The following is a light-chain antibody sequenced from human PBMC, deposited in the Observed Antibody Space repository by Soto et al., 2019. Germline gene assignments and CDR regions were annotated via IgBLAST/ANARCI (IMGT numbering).Light chain of an antibody. CDR2: GAS. CDR1: QSVGSSY. J-gene: IGKJ1*01. Sequence: DIVLTQSPGTLSLSSGERATLSCRASQSVGSSYLAWYQQKPGQAPRLLIYGASNRATGNPDRIVGSGSGTDFSLNISRPARGEFAVYYCQQFGFSPWTFGQGTKAQIK. CDR3: QQFGFSPWT. V-gene: IGKV3-20*01.